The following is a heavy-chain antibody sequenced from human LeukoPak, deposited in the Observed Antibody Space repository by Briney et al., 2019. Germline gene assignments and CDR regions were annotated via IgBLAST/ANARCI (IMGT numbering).Heavy chain of an antibody. V-gene: IGHV1-2*02. CDR3: ARSYGSGRRDACDI. CDR1: GYTFTDYY. D-gene: IGHD3-10*01. J-gene: IGHJ3*02. CDR2: INPNSGGK. Sequence: ASVKVSCKASGYTFTDYYMHWVRQDLGQGLEWMGGINPNSGGKSSAKRFQGRVTMTRDTSIRTAYMELSRLRSDDTAVYYCARSYGSGRRDACDIWALGTMVIV.